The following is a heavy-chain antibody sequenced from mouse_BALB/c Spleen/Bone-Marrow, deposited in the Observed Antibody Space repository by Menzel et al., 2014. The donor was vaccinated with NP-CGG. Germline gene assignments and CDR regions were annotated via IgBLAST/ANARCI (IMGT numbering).Heavy chain of an antibody. CDR3: ARNWERFAY. Sequence: EVQLVESGPSLVKPSQTLSLTCSVTGDYITSGYWNWIRKFPGNKLEYMGYIIYSDSTYYNPSFKSRISITRDTSKNQYYLQLNSVTSEDTATYYCARNWERFAYWGQGTLVTVSA. CDR2: IIYSDST. CDR1: GDYITSGY. D-gene: IGHD4-1*01. V-gene: IGHV3-8*02. J-gene: IGHJ3*01.